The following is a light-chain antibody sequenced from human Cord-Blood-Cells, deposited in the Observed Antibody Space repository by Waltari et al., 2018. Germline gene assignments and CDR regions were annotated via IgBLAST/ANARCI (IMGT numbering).Light chain of an antibody. CDR1: QSISSW. J-gene: IGKJ2*01. Sequence: IQMTQSPSTLSASVADRVTITCRASQSISSWLAWYQQKPGKAPKLLIYKASSLESGVPSRFSGSGSGTEFTLTISSLQPDDFTTYYCQQYNSYWTFGQGTKLEIK. CDR3: QQYNSYWT. V-gene: IGKV1-5*03. CDR2: KAS.